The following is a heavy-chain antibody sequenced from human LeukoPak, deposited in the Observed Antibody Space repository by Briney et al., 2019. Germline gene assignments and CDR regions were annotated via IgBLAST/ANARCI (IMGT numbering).Heavy chain of an antibody. CDR1: GFTFYDYA. CDR3: ARAHPSDY. Sequence: GGSLRLSCAASGFTFYDYAMSWVRHPPGKGLEWVSLIRDGDGRTHYADSVKGRFTISRDNSKKMVYLQMNGLRADDTAVYYCARAHPSDYWGQGTLVTVSS. J-gene: IGHJ4*02. V-gene: IGHV3-23*01. CDR2: IRDGDGRT.